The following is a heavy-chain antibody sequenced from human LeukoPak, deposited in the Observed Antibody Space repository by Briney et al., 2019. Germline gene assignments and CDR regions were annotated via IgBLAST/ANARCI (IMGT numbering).Heavy chain of an antibody. CDR1: GFPFSTYG. V-gene: IGHV3-33*01. Sequence: GGSLRLSCVASGFPFSTYGMHWVRQAPGRGLEWVAVIWYDGSIKYYADSMKGRFTIPRDNSKNTLYLQMNSLRVEDTAVYYCARAVGPFDYWGQGTLVTVSS. CDR2: IWYDGSIK. CDR3: ARAVGPFDY. D-gene: IGHD1-26*01. J-gene: IGHJ4*02.